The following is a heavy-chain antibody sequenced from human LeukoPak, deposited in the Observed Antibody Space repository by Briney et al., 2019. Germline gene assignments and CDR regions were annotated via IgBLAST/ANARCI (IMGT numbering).Heavy chain of an antibody. D-gene: IGHD1-26*01. Sequence: GGSLRLSCDASGFRFSAYGMSWVRQAPGQGLEWVSGLSANGSVTFYARSVRGRFTISRDNSKNTLHLQMSSLRADDSALYYCAKDVWSYYFDYWGQGTLVTVSS. CDR1: GFRFSAYG. CDR3: AKDVWSYYFDY. V-gene: IGHV3-23*01. CDR2: LSANGSVT. J-gene: IGHJ4*02.